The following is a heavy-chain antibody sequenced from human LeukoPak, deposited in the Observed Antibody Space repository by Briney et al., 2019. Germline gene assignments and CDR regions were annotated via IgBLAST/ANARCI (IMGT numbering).Heavy chain of an antibody. CDR2: ISWDSGSI. CDR1: GFTFDDYA. J-gene: IGHJ1*01. D-gene: IGHD4-17*01. Sequence: PGGSLRLSCAASGFTFDDYAMHWVRQAPGKGLEWVSGISWDSGSIGYADSVKGRFTISRDNAKNSLYLQMNSLRAEDTALYYCAKDIGDYGDYRYFQHWGQGTLVTVSS. CDR3: AKDIGDYGDYRYFQH. V-gene: IGHV3-9*01.